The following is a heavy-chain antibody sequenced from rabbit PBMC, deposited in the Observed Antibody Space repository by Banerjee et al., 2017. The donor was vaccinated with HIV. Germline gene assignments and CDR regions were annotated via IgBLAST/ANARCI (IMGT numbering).Heavy chain of an antibody. D-gene: IGHD4-1*01. Sequence: QSLEESGGDLVKPGASLTLTCTASGFSFSSSYYMCWVRQAPGKGLEWIGCIYTGSGSTYYASWVNGRFSISRSTSLNTVTLQMTSLTAADTATYFCARDLSSSGWSDFALWGQGTLVTVS. CDR2: IYTGSGST. V-gene: IGHV1S40*01. CDR3: ARDLSSSGWSDFAL. CDR1: GFSFSSSYY. J-gene: IGHJ3*01.